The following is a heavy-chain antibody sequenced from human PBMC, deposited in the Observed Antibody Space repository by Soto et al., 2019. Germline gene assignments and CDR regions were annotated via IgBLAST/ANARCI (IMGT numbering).Heavy chain of an antibody. CDR3: ARPDVDIVVVPAAMPRGYYGMDV. CDR1: GGSISSSSYY. CDR2: IYYSGST. J-gene: IGHJ6*02. V-gene: IGHV4-39*01. Sequence: PSETLSLTCTVSGGSISSSSYYWGWIRQPPGKGLEWIGSIYYSGSTYYNPSLKSRVTISVDTSKNQFSLKLSSVTAADTAVYYCARPDVDIVVVPAAMPRGYYGMDVWGQGTTDTVSS. D-gene: IGHD2-2*03.